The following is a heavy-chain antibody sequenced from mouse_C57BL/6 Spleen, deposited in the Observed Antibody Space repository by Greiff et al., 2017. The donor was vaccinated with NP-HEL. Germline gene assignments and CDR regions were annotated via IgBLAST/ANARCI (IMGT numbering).Heavy chain of an antibody. Sequence: VQLQQSGAELVRPGTSVKVSCKASGYAFTNYLIEWVKQRPGQGLEWIGVINPGSGGTNYNEKFKGKATLTADKSSSTAYMQLSSLTSEDSAVYFCARSGGNYGNFDYWGQGTTLTVSS. CDR2: INPGSGGT. V-gene: IGHV1-54*01. CDR1: GYAFTNYL. CDR3: ARSGGNYGNFDY. J-gene: IGHJ2*01. D-gene: IGHD2-1*01.